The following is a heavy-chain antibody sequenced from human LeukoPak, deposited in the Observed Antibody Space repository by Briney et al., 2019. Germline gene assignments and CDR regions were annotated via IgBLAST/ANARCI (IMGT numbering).Heavy chain of an antibody. CDR2: IYYSGST. V-gene: IGHV4-59*01. J-gene: IGHJ4*02. CDR3: ARGSEAAGPDY. CDR1: GGSISSYY. Sequence: SETLSLTCTVSGGSISSYYWSWIRQPPGKGLEWIGYIYYSGSTNYNPSLKSRVTISVDTSKNQFSLKLSSVTAADTAVYYCARGSEAAGPDYWGQGTLVTVSS. D-gene: IGHD6-13*01.